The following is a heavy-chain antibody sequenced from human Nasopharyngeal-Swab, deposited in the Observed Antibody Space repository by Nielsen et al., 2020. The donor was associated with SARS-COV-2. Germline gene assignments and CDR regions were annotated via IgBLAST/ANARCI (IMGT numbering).Heavy chain of an antibody. CDR3: ARASTVTTFFDL. D-gene: IGHD4-17*01. CDR2: INHSGST. V-gene: IGHV4-34*01. J-gene: IGHJ2*01. Sequence: SETLSPTCAVYGGSFGGYYWSWIRQPPGKGLEWIGEINHSGSTNYNPSLKSRVTISVDTSKNQFSLKLNSVTAADTAVYYCARASTVTTFFDLWGRGTLVTVSS. CDR1: GGSFGGYY.